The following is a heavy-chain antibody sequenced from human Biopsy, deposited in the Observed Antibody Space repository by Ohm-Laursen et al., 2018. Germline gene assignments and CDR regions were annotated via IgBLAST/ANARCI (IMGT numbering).Heavy chain of an antibody. Sequence: GTLSLTCTVSDDSIRHFYWTWIRQPPGQGLEWIGHASYSGYTNYNPSLKSRVTISVDTSKNHFSLNLRSVTAADTAVYSCARLGNFWNAEDGLDLWGLGTMVTVSS. J-gene: IGHJ3*01. V-gene: IGHV4-59*08. CDR2: ASYSGYT. CDR1: DDSIRHFY. CDR3: ARLGNFWNAEDGLDL. D-gene: IGHD3-3*01.